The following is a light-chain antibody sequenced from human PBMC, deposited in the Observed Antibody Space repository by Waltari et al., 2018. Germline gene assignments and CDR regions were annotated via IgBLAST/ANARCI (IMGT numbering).Light chain of an antibody. Sequence: IQMTQSPSTLSASVGDTVTITCRASQSASRWLAWYQQKPGKDPTLLIYKASTLQTGVPPRFSGSGSGTLFTLTINSLQPEDFATYYCQQYNFSPWTFGRGTK. J-gene: IGKJ1*01. V-gene: IGKV1-5*03. CDR3: QQYNFSPWT. CDR1: QSASRW. CDR2: KAS.